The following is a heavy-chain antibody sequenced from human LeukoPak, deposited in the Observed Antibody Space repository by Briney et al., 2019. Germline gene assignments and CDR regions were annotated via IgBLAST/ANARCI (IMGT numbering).Heavy chain of an antibody. Sequence: GGSLRLSCATSGFTFSNAWMSWVCQAPGRGLEWVGRIKSKKDGETTDYAAPVKGRFTISRDGSKNTLYLQMNSLKTEDTAVYYCTTYMIPVPWGQGTLVTVSS. CDR2: IKSKKDGETT. CDR3: TTYMIPVP. V-gene: IGHV3-15*01. J-gene: IGHJ5*02. CDR1: GFTFSNAW. D-gene: IGHD3-22*01.